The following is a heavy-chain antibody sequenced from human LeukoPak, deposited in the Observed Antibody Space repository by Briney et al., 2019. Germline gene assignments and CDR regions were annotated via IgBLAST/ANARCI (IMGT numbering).Heavy chain of an antibody. CDR1: GFNSYW. Sequence: GGSLRLSCAASGFNSYWMSWVRQAPGKGLEWVSGISWNSGSIGYADSVKGRFTISRDNAKNSLYLQMNSLRAEDTALYYCAKDAYGSGSYQDYWGQGTLVTVSS. V-gene: IGHV3-9*01. CDR3: AKDAYGSGSYQDY. J-gene: IGHJ4*02. CDR2: ISWNSGSI. D-gene: IGHD3-10*01.